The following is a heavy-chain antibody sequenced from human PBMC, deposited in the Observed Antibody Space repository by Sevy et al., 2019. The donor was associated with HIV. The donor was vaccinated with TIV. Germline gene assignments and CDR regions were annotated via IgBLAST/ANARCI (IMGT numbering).Heavy chain of an antibody. V-gene: IGHV3-23*01. Sequence: GGSLRLSCAASGFTFSSYAMSWVRQAPGKGLEWVSGFSGSGGSTYYADSVKGRFTISRDNSKNTLYLQMNSLRAEDTAVYYCAKAGIRVGGTFDLFYFDYWGQGTLVTVSS. CDR2: FSGSGGST. CDR1: GFTFSSYA. D-gene: IGHD6-19*01. CDR3: AKAGIRVGGTFDLFYFDY. J-gene: IGHJ4*02.